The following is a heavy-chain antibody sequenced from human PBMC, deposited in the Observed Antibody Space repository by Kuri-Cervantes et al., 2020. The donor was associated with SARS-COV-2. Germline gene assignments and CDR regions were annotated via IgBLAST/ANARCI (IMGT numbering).Heavy chain of an antibody. CDR2: ISYDGSNK. V-gene: IGHV3-30-3*01. D-gene: IGHD3-3*01. J-gene: IGHJ6*03. CDR3: ARSILTIFGAMDV. Sequence: GGSLRLSCAASGSTFSSYAMHWVRQAPGKGLEWVAVISYDGSNKYYADSVKGRFTISRDNSKNTLYLQMNSLRAEDTAVYYCARSILTIFGAMDVWGKGTTVTVSS. CDR1: GSTFSSYA.